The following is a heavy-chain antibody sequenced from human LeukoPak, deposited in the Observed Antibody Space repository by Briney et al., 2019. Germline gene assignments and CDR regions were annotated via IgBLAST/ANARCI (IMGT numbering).Heavy chain of an antibody. J-gene: IGHJ4*02. CDR2: INTGNGNT. V-gene: IGHV1-3*04. Sequence: ASVKVSCTASGYTFTSYAIHWVRQAPGQRLEWMGWINTGNGNTKYSEKFQGRVTITRDTSARIGYMELTSLRTEDTAVYFCAREAFGSSRPSDFWGQGTLVTVSS. D-gene: IGHD6-13*01. CDR1: GYTFTSYA. CDR3: AREAFGSSRPSDF.